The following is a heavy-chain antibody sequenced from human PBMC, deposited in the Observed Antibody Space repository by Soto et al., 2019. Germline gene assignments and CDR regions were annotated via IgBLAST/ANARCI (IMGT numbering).Heavy chain of an antibody. CDR1: GFSFNMYW. CDR2: IKQDGGEK. CDR3: VRDQLILPADDFYYCVDV. Sequence: EVQLVESGGGSVQPGESLRLSCVASGFSFNMYWMSWIRQAPGKGLEWVARIKQDGGEKYYVDSVKGRFTVSRDNAKNSLHLQLHSVSADDAGIYYCVRDQLILPADDFYYCVDVWGQATTVTVSS. J-gene: IGHJ6*02. V-gene: IGHV3-7*03.